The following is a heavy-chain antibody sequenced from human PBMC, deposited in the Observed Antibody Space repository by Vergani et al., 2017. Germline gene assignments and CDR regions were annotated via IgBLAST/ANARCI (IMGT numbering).Heavy chain of an antibody. V-gene: IGHV3-23*01. CDR1: GFTFSSYA. D-gene: IGHD2-15*01. Sequence: EVQLLESGGGLVQPGGSLRLSCGASGFTFSSYAMTWVRQAPGTGLEWVSAIRGSGGNTFYTDSVKGRFTISRDNSKDTLYLQMNSLRVEDTAIYYCAKARDPNCKGGNCYSYYYGLDLWGQGTTVTVSS. CDR3: AKARDPNCKGGNCYSYYYGLDL. CDR2: IRGSGGNT. J-gene: IGHJ6*02.